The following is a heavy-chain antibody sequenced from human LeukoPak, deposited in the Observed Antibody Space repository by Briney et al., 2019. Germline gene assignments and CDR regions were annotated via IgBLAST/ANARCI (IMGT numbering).Heavy chain of an antibody. CDR3: ASCRTQWLVKEKRYPYYGMDV. Sequence: GASVKVSCKASGYTFTNYDVIWVRQATGQGLEWMGWMNPNSGNTGYAQKFQGRVTMTRDTSISTAYMELSSLRSEDTAVYYCASCRTQWLVKEKRYPYYGMDVWAKGPRSPSP. CDR1: GYTFTNYD. CDR2: MNPNSGNT. D-gene: IGHD6-19*01. J-gene: IGHJ6*02. V-gene: IGHV1-8*01.